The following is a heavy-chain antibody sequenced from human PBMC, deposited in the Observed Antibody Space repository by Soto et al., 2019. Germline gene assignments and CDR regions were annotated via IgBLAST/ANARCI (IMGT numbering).Heavy chain of an antibody. Sequence: QVQLQVSAPGLVKPSETLSLTCTVSGDSISAYSWSWVRQPPGKGLEWIGNIHYNGNTKYNPSLKSRVSMSVDTSKSPFSLRLISVTAADTAKYFCAREGDLGRWLQPLDFWGQGTLVTVSS. J-gene: IGHJ4*02. CDR1: GDSISAYS. V-gene: IGHV4-59*01. CDR3: AREGDLGRWLQPLDF. CDR2: IHYNGNT. D-gene: IGHD5-12*01.